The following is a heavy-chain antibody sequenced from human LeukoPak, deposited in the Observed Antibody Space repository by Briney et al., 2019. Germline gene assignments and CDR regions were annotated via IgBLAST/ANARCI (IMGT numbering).Heavy chain of an antibody. J-gene: IGHJ6*02. V-gene: IGHV3-30-3*01. CDR2: ISYDGSNK. Sequence: PGGSLRLSCAASGFTFSSYAMHWVRQAPGKGLEWVAVISYDGSNKYYADSVKGRFTISRDNSKNTLYLQMNSLRAEDTAVYYCARDPGGVEPDHYGMDVWGQGTTVTVSS. D-gene: IGHD3-16*01. CDR1: GFTFSSYA. CDR3: ARDPGGVEPDHYGMDV.